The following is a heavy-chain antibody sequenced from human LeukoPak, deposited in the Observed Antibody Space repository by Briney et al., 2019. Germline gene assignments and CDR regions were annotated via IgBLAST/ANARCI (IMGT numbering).Heavy chain of an antibody. J-gene: IGHJ2*01. CDR3: ARANPADFNL. CDR1: EFTFSNYW. D-gene: IGHD1-14*01. V-gene: IGHV3-74*01. CDR2: IRYDGIVT. Sequence: PGGSRRLSCVASEFTFSNYWIHWVRQPPGKGLVWVSRIRYDGIVTNYADSVEGRFTISRDNAKNTVHLQMNSLRDDDTAVYYCARANPADFNLWGRGTLVTVSS.